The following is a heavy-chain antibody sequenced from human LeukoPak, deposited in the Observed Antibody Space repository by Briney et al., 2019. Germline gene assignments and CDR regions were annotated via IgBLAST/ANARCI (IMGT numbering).Heavy chain of an antibody. CDR1: GGSISSSSYY. CDR3: ARDQDPLSVGDYGDSYAFDM. V-gene: IGHV4-39*07. Sequence: KSSETLSLTCTVSGGSISSSSYYWGWIRQPPGKGLEWIGSIYHSGSTYYNPSLKSRVTISVDTSKNQFSLKLSSVTAADTAVYYCARDQDPLSVGDYGDSYAFDMWGQGTMVTVSS. CDR2: IYHSGST. D-gene: IGHD4-17*01. J-gene: IGHJ3*02.